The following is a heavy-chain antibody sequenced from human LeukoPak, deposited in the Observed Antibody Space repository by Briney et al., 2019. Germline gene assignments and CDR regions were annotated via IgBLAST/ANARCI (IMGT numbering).Heavy chain of an antibody. Sequence: PGGSLRLSCAASGFTCSRNWMSWVRQAPGKGLEWVANIRPDGSGTYYVDSVKGRFTISRDDAKTSLYLQMNSLRAEDTAVYYCARTFYYASSGYRHFDYWGQGTLVTVSS. CDR1: GFTCSRNW. CDR2: IRPDGSGT. CDR3: ARTFYYASSGYRHFDY. D-gene: IGHD3-22*01. V-gene: IGHV3-7*05. J-gene: IGHJ4*02.